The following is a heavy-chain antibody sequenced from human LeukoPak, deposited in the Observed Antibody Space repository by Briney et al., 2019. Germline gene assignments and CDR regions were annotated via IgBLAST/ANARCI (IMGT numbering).Heavy chain of an antibody. CDR1: GGSFSGYY. J-gene: IGHJ4*02. CDR2: INNSGST. CDR3: ASSSSSWSREFDY. V-gene: IGHV4-34*01. D-gene: IGHD6-13*01. Sequence: SETLSLTCAVYGGSFSGYYWSWIRQPPGEGLEWIGEINNSGSTNYNPSLKSRVTISVDTSKNQFSLKLSSVTAADTAVYYCASSSSSWSREFDYWGQGTLVTVSS.